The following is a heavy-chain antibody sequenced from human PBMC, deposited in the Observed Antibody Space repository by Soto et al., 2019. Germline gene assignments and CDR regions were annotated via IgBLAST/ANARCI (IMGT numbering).Heavy chain of an antibody. V-gene: IGHV3-23*01. CDR1: GFTFSSYA. CDR2: ISSSGGST. Sequence: PGGSLRLSCAASGFTFSSYAMSWVRQAPGKGLERVSAISSSGGSTYYADSVKGRFTISRDNSKNTLYLQMNSLRAEDTSVYYCAKFPAMRLLVYFDYWGQGTLVTVSS. J-gene: IGHJ4*02. CDR3: AKFPAMRLLVYFDY. D-gene: IGHD5-18*01.